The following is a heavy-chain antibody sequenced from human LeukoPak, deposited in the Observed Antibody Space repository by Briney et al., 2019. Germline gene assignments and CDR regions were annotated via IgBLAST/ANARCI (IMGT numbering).Heavy chain of an antibody. V-gene: IGHV4-4*07. J-gene: IGHJ4*02. CDR1: GGYISSHY. Sequence: SETLSLTCTVSGGYISSHYWSWIRQPAGKGLEWIGRIYTSGSANYNPSLKSRVTMSLDTSKNQFSLKLSSVTAADTAVYYCARDVPASIATYYFDYWGQGTLVTVSS. CDR3: ARDVPASIATYYFDY. CDR2: IYTSGSA. D-gene: IGHD6-6*01.